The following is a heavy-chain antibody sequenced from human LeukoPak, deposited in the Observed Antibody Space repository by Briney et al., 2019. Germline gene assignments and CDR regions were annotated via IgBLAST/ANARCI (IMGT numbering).Heavy chain of an antibody. J-gene: IGHJ4*02. Sequence: GASVKVSCKASGYTFTSYGISWVRQAPGQGLEWMGWISAYNGNTNYAQNLQGRVTMTTDTSTSTAYMDLRRLRSDDTAVYYCARVTYYYDASGSDSYFDFWGQGTLVTVSS. CDR3: ARVTYYYDASGSDSYFDF. CDR2: ISAYNGNT. CDR1: GYTFTSYG. V-gene: IGHV1-18*01. D-gene: IGHD3-22*01.